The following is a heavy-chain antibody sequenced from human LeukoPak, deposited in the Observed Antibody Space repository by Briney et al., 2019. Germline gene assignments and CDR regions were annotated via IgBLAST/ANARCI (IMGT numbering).Heavy chain of an antibody. CDR3: TKGGAMVATIDY. V-gene: IGHV1-18*01. D-gene: IGHD5-18*01. Sequence: ASVKVSCKASGYTFTSYDINWVRQAPGQGLEWVGWISAYNGRTNYAQKFQGRVTMTIDTSTTTAYMDLRSLTSDDTAMYYCTKGGAMVATIDYWGQGTLVTVSS. J-gene: IGHJ4*02. CDR2: ISAYNGRT. CDR1: GYTFTSYD.